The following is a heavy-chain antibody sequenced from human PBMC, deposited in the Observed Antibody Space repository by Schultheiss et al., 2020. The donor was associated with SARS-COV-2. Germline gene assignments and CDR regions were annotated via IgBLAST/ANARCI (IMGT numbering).Heavy chain of an antibody. D-gene: IGHD4-23*01. CDR3: AGGSNSVDGMDV. V-gene: IGHV3-64D*09. CDR2: ISSNGGST. J-gene: IGHJ6*02. CDR1: GFTFSSYA. Sequence: GGSLRLSCSASGFTFSSYAMHWVRQAPGKGLEYVSAISSNGGSTYYADSVKGRFTISRDNSKNTLYLQMSSLRAEDTAVYYCAGGSNSVDGMDVWGQGTTVTVSS.